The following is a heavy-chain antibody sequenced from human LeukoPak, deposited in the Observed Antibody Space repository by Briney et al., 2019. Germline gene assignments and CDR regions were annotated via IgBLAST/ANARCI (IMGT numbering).Heavy chain of an antibody. CDR1: GGSISSYY. D-gene: IGHD6-19*01. CDR2: IYYSGST. V-gene: IGHV4-59*01. CDR3: ARVHGSGLDY. J-gene: IGHJ4*02. Sequence: SETLSLTCTVSGGSISSYYWSWIRQPPGKGLEWIGYIYYSGSTNYNPSLKSRVTISVDTSKNQFSLKLSSVTAADTAVYYCARVHGSGLDYWGQGTLVTVFS.